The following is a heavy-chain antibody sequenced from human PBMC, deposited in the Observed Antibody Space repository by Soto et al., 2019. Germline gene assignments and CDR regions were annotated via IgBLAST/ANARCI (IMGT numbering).Heavy chain of an antibody. D-gene: IGHD2-21*02. J-gene: IGHJ4*02. Sequence: VGSLRLSCAASGFTFSTYAMTWVRQAPGRGLEWVSATSGGGDSTYYTDSVKGRFTISRDYSNNTLYLQMNSLRAEGTAVYYCAKDKGRAYCGGNCYFFDYWGQGALVTVSS. V-gene: IGHV3-23*01. CDR2: TSGGGDST. CDR1: GFTFSTYA. CDR3: AKDKGRAYCGGNCYFFDY.